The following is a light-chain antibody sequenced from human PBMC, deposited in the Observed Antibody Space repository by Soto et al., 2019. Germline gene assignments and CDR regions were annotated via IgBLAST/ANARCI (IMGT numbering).Light chain of an antibody. J-gene: IGKJ2*01. Sequence: EIVMTHSPATLSVSPGGSATLSCRASQHVSSNFAWYRQKPGQAPTLLIYRASTRATGIPARFSGSGSGTEVTLTISRLQSEDFAVYYWQQYNNWPYTLGQGTKLEIK. CDR2: RAS. CDR1: QHVSSN. V-gene: IGKV3-15*01. CDR3: QQYNNWPYT.